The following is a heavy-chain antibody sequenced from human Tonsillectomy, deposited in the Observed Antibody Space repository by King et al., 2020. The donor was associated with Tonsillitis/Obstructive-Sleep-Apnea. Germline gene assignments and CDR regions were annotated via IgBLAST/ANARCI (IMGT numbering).Heavy chain of an antibody. CDR2: INAGNGNT. CDR1: GYTFTSYA. CDR3: ARDAYYYGSGSYHPYYYYYYYMDV. J-gene: IGHJ6*03. V-gene: IGHV1-3*01. D-gene: IGHD3-10*01. Sequence: LVQSGAEVKKPGASVKVSCKASGYTFTSYAMHWVRQAPGQRLEWMGWINAGNGNTKYSQKFQGRVTITRDTSASTAYMELSSLRSEDTAVYYCARDAYYYGSGSYHPYYYYYYYMDVWGKGTTVTVSS.